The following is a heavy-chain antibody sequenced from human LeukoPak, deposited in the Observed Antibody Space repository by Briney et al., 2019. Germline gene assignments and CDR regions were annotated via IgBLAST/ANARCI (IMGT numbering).Heavy chain of an antibody. CDR1: TFTFSSYS. J-gene: IGHJ6*03. D-gene: IGHD2-2*02. V-gene: IGHV3-21*01. CDR2: ISSSSSYI. CDR3: ARLVLGYCSSTSCHTDNYYYYYMDV. Sequence: GGSLRLSCAASTFTFSSYSMNWVRQAPGKGLEWVSSISSSSSYIYYADSVKGRFTISRDNAKNSLYLQMNSLRAEDTAVYYCARLVLGYCSSTSCHTDNYYYYYMDVWGKGTTVTVSS.